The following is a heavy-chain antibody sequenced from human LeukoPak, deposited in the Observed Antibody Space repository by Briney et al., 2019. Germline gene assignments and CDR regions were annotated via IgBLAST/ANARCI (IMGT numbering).Heavy chain of an antibody. Sequence: QPGRSLRLSCAASGFTFSSYAMHWVRQAPGKGLEWVAVISYDGSNKYYADSVKGRFTISRDNAKNSLYLQMNSLRAEDTAVYYCARDHSYGDAFDIWGQGTMVTVSS. J-gene: IGHJ3*02. CDR3: ARDHSYGDAFDI. CDR2: ISYDGSNK. CDR1: GFTFSSYA. V-gene: IGHV3-30*04. D-gene: IGHD5-18*01.